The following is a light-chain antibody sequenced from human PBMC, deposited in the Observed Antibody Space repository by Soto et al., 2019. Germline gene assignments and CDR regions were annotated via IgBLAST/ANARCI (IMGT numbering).Light chain of an antibody. CDR2: RNN. CDR3: AAWDDSLSGVV. V-gene: IGLV1-47*01. J-gene: IGLJ2*01. CDR1: SSNIGSNY. Sequence: QCVLTQPPSVSGTPGQRVTISCSGSSSNIGSNYVYWYQQLPGTAPKLLIYRNNQRPSGVPDRFSGSKSGTSASLAISGLRSEDEADYYCAAWDDSLSGVVFGGGTKLTVL.